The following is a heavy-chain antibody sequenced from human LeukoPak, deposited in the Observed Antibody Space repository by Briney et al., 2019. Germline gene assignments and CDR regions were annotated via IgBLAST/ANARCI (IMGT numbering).Heavy chain of an antibody. V-gene: IGHV1-18*01. CDR1: GYTFTSYG. CDR3: ASSSGRWSSYSYYGMDV. CDR2: ISAYNGNT. J-gene: IGHJ6*02. D-gene: IGHD6-19*01. Sequence: PSVKVSCKASGYTFTSYGISWVRQAPGQGLEWMGWISAYNGNTNYAQKLQGRVSMTTATSTSTAYMELRSLRSDDTAVYYCASSSGRWSSYSYYGMDVWGQGTTVTVSS.